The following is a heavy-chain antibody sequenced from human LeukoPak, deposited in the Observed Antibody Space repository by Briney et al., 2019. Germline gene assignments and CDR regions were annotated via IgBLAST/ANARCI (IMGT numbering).Heavy chain of an antibody. Sequence: SETLSLTCTVSGDSMNSTNYYWAWLRQPPGKGLEWVATIYYTGSTHYSPSLYSRVALSVDTSKNQFSLKLSSVTAADTAVYYCARLPDYYSRHGAPGWGQGTLVTVSS. CDR3: ARLPDYYSRHGAPG. CDR1: GDSMNSTNYY. J-gene: IGHJ4*02. D-gene: IGHD3-10*01. V-gene: IGHV4-39*07. CDR2: IYYTGST.